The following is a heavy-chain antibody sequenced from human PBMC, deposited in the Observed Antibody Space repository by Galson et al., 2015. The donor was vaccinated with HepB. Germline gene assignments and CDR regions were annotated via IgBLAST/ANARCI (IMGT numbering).Heavy chain of an antibody. V-gene: IGHV3-23*01. CDR3: AKPRGAYYDFWSGYYLFDY. J-gene: IGHJ4*02. CDR1: GFTFSSYA. CDR2: ISGSGGST. Sequence: SLRLSCAASGFTFSSYAMSWVRQAPGKGLEWVSAISGSGGSTHYADSVKGRFTISRDNSKNTLYLQMNSLRAEDTAVYYCAKPRGAYYDFWSGYYLFDYWGQGTLVTVSS. D-gene: IGHD3-3*01.